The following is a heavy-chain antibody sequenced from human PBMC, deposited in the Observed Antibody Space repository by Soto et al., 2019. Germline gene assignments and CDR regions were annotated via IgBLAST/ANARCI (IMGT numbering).Heavy chain of an antibody. J-gene: IGHJ4*02. CDR1: GYIFINYY. Sequence: ASVKVSCKASGYIFINYYMHWVRQAPGQGLEWMGVINPSGGTTSYAQKFRGRVTMTRDTSTSTVYMELSSLRSDDMAIYYCARLATVTPPYYFDYWGQGTLVTVSS. D-gene: IGHD4-17*01. CDR3: ARLATVTPPYYFDY. V-gene: IGHV1-46*01. CDR2: INPSGGTT.